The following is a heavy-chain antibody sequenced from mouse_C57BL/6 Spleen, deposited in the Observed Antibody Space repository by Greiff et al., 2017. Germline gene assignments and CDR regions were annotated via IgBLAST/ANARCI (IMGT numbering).Heavy chain of an antibody. Sequence: VQLQQSGAELVRPGASVKLSCTASGFNIKDYYMHWVKQRPEQGLEWIGRIYPEDGDTEYAPKFQGKATMTADTSSNTAYLQLSSLKSEDTAVYYCTRSTVVAHCYFDVWGTGTTVTVSS. D-gene: IGHD1-1*01. CDR1: GFNIKDYY. CDR3: TRSTVVAHCYFDV. J-gene: IGHJ1*03. V-gene: IGHV14-1*01. CDR2: IYPEDGDT.